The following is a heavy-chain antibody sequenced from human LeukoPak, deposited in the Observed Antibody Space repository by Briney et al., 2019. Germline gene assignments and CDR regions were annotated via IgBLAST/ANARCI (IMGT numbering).Heavy chain of an antibody. CDR3: ARALPIAAADPEYFQH. CDR1: GFTFSTHD. Sequence: GGSLRLSCAASGFTFSTHDLNWVRQAPGKGLEWVSFISSRSSTIYYADSVKGRFTISRDNSKNTLYLQMNSLRAEDTAVYYCARALPIAAADPEYFQHWGQGTLVTVSS. CDR2: ISSRSSTI. V-gene: IGHV3-48*01. J-gene: IGHJ1*01. D-gene: IGHD6-13*01.